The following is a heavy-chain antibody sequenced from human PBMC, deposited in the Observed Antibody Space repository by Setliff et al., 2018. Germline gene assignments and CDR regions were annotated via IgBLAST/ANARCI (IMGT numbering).Heavy chain of an antibody. CDR3: ARTTGYRLEGDFDY. V-gene: IGHV3-7*03. Sequence: GGSLRLSCAASGFTFSTYWLSWVRQAPGKGLEWAAYIKQEGSQKYYVDSVKGRFSISRDNAKNSLYLQMTSLRAEDTAIYYCARTTGYRLEGDFDYWGQGTLVTVSS. J-gene: IGHJ4*02. D-gene: IGHD3-16*01. CDR1: GFTFSTYW. CDR2: IKQEGSQK.